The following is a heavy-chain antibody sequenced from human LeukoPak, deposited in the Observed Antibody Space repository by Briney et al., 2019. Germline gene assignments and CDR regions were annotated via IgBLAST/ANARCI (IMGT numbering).Heavy chain of an antibody. Sequence: QTGGSLRLSCAASGFTFSNFGMSWVRQAPGKGLEWVSSFSGSRSSTYYADSVKGRFTISRDISKNTLYLQMNSLRAEDTAAYYCARDYSGSAYWGQGTLVTVSS. D-gene: IGHD1-26*01. CDR2: FSGSRSST. V-gene: IGHV3-23*01. J-gene: IGHJ4*02. CDR1: GFTFSNFG. CDR3: ARDYSGSAY.